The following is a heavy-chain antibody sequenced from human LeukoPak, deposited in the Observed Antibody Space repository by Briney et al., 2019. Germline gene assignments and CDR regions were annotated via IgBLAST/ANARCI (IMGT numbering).Heavy chain of an antibody. Sequence: PSETLSLTCAVYGGSFSGYYWSWIRQPPGKGLEWIGEINHSGSTNYNPSLKSRVTISVGTSKNQFSLKLSSVTAADTAVYYCARALWFGETRFDPWGQGTLVTVSS. J-gene: IGHJ5*02. CDR3: ARALWFGETRFDP. CDR2: INHSGST. D-gene: IGHD3-10*01. CDR1: GGSFSGYY. V-gene: IGHV4-34*01.